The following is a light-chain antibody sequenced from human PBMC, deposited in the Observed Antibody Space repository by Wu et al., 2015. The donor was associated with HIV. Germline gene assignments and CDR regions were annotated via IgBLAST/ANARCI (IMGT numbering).Light chain of an antibody. J-gene: IGKJ2*01. V-gene: IGKV3-20*01. CDR2: GAS. CDR3: QQYGSSPYT. Sequence: EIVMTQSPATLSVSPGESVTLSCRASQNVGSNLAWYQQKPGQAPRLLIYGASSRATGIPDRFSGGGSGTDFTLTISRLEPEDFAVYYCQQYGSSPYTFGQGTKLEIK. CDR1: QNVGSN.